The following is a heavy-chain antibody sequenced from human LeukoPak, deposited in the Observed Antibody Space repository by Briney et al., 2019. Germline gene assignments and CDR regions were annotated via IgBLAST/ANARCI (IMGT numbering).Heavy chain of an antibody. D-gene: IGHD1-14*01. V-gene: IGHV1-2*04. Sequence: ASVKVSCKASGYTFTGYYMHWVRQAPGQGLEWMGWINPNSGGTNYAQKFQGWVTMTRDTSISTAYVELSRLRSDDTAVYYCARSYNPTFCNADLSLDYWGQGTLVTVSS. CDR3: ARSYNPTFCNADLSLDY. J-gene: IGHJ4*02. CDR1: GYTFTGYY. CDR2: INPNSGGT.